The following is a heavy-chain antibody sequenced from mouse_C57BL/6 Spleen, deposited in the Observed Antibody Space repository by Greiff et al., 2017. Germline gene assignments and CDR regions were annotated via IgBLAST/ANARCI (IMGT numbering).Heavy chain of an antibody. CDR3: ARYYCSILYFAV. J-gene: IGHJ1*03. D-gene: IGHD1-1*01. V-gene: IGHV1-64*01. CDR1: GYTFTSYW. CDR2: IHPNSGST. Sequence: QVQLQQSGPELVKPGASVKLSCKASGYTFTSYWMHWVKQRPGQGLEWIGMIHPNSGSTNYNEKFKSKATLTVDKSSSTAYMQLSSLTSEDSAVYSGARYYCSILYFAVWGTGTTVTVST.